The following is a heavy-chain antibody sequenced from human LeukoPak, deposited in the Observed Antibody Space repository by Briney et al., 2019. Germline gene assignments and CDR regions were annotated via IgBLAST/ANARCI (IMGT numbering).Heavy chain of an antibody. Sequence: SGGSLRLSCAASGYTFSSYAMRWLRQATGKGLEWVSAFSGSGGSTYYAASVKVPFTISRDNSKNTLYLQMNSLRAEDTAVHYCAKASALWFGELFFFDHWGQGTLVTVSS. D-gene: IGHD3-10*01. V-gene: IGHV3-23*01. CDR2: FSGSGGST. CDR1: GYTFSSYA. J-gene: IGHJ4*02. CDR3: AKASALWFGELFFFDH.